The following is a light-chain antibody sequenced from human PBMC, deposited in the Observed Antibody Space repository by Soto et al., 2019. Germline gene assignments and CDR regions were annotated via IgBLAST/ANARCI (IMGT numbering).Light chain of an antibody. CDR3: QSYESSRGGYV. J-gene: IGLJ1*01. CDR2: GDT. V-gene: IGLV1-40*01. Sequence: QSVLTQPPSVAGAPGQRVTISCTRSSSNIGAAYSVHWYQQLPGTAPRLLIFGDTSRPSGVPGRFSASESGTSASLVITGLQAEDEADYYCQSYESSRGGYVFGTGTKVTVL. CDR1: SSNIGAAYS.